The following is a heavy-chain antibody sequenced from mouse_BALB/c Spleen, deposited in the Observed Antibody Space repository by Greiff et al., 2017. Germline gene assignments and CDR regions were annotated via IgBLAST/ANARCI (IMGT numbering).Heavy chain of an antibody. V-gene: IGHV1S81*02. Sequence: QVQLQQPGAELVKPGASVKLSCKASGYTFTSYWMHWVKQRPGQGLEWIGEINPSNGRTNYNEKFKSKATLTVDKSSSTAYMQLSSLTSEDSAVYYCAKGDGYYDAMDYWGQGTSVTVSS. D-gene: IGHD2-3*01. CDR2: INPSNGRT. CDR3: AKGDGYYDAMDY. CDR1: GYTFTSYW. J-gene: IGHJ4*01.